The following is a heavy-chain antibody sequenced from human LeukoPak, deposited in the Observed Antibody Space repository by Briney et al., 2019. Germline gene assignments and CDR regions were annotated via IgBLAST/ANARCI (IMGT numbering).Heavy chain of an antibody. CDR3: ARNPPRYFN. CDR1: GFTFSSYW. D-gene: IGHD1-26*01. J-gene: IGHJ4*02. Sequence: GGSLRLSCAASGFTFSSYWMIWVRQAPGKGLEWVANIQQDGSEKYYVDSVKGRFTISRDNAKNSLYLQMNNLRAEDTAVYYCARNPPRYFNWGQGTLVTVSS. CDR2: IQQDGSEK. V-gene: IGHV3-7*05.